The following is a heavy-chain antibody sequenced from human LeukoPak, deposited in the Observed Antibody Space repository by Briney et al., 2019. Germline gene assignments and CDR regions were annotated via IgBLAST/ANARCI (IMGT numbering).Heavy chain of an antibody. J-gene: IGHJ4*02. Sequence: GASVKVSCKASGYTFTGYDINGGRGGTGQGVEWMGWMNPNSGNTGYAQKFQGRVTMTRNTSISTAYMELSSLRSEDTAVYYCARGMGSSWFDYWGQGAVVTVSS. D-gene: IGHD6-13*01. CDR3: ARGMGSSWFDY. CDR2: MNPNSGNT. V-gene: IGHV1-8*01. CDR1: GYTFTGYD.